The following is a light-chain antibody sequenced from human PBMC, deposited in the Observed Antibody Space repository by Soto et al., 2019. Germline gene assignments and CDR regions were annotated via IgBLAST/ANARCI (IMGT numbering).Light chain of an antibody. V-gene: IGKV1-39*01. CDR1: QSITSY. J-gene: IGKJ5*01. Sequence: DSQMTQSPSSLSASVGDRITITCRASQSITSYLNWYQQKPGKAPNLLIYAASSLQSGVPSRFSGSGSGTDFTLTISSLQPEDFATCYCQQSYTTPYTFGQGTRLEIK. CDR3: QQSYTTPYT. CDR2: AAS.